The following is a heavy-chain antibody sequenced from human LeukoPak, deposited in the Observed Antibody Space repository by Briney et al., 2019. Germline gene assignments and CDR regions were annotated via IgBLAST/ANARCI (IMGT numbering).Heavy chain of an antibody. J-gene: IGHJ4*02. V-gene: IGHV3-66*01. D-gene: IGHD3-22*01. Sequence: GGSLRLSCAASGFTVSSNYMSWVRPAPGKGLEWVSVVYSGGSTYYADSVKGRFTISRDNARNTLYLQMNSLRVGDTAVYYCARGYSSGYRIDYWGQGTLVTVSS. CDR3: ARGYSSGYRIDY. CDR2: VYSGGST. CDR1: GFTVSSNY.